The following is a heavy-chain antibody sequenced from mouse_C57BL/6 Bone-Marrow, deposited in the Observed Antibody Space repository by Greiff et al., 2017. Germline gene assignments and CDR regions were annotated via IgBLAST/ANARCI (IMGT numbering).Heavy chain of an antibody. D-gene: IGHD2-5*01. Sequence: VQLQQSGAELVRPGASVKLSCTASGFNIKDDYMHWVKQRPEQGLEWIGWIDPENGDTEYASKFQGKATITADTSSNTAYLQLSSLTSEDTAVYYCTASYYSNWGYFDVWGTGTTVTVSS. CDR2: IDPENGDT. J-gene: IGHJ1*03. CDR3: TASYYSNWGYFDV. CDR1: GFNIKDDY. V-gene: IGHV14-4*01.